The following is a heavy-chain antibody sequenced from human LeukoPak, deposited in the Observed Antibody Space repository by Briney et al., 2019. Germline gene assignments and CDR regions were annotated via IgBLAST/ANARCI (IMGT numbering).Heavy chain of an antibody. CDR3: ARDYLSSSDY. V-gene: IGHV4-34*01. D-gene: IGHD6-6*01. Sequence: PSETLSLTCAVYGGSFSGYYWSWIRQPPGKGLEWIGEINHSGSTNYNPSLKSRVTISVDTSKNQFSLKLSSVTAADTAVYYCARDYLSSSDYWGQGTLVTVSS. J-gene: IGHJ4*02. CDR2: INHSGST. CDR1: GGSFSGYY.